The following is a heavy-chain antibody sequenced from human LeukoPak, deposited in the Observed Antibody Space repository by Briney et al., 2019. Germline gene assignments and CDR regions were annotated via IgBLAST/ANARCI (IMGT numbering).Heavy chain of an antibody. Sequence: PGGSLRLSCAAPGFTFSSYSMNWVRQAPGKGLEWVSSISSSSSYIYYADSVKGRFTISRDNAKNSLYLQMNSLRAEDTAVYYCARDPYSSSSAVGDYWGQGTLVTVSS. CDR2: ISSSSSYI. D-gene: IGHD6-6*01. CDR3: ARDPYSSSSAVGDY. V-gene: IGHV3-21*01. J-gene: IGHJ4*02. CDR1: GFTFSSYS.